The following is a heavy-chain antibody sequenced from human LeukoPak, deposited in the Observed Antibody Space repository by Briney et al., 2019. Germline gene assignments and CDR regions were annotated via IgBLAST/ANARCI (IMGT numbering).Heavy chain of an antibody. V-gene: IGHV3-7*01. Sequence: GGSLRLSCAASGFTFSSYSMSWVRQAPGKGLEWVANIKQDGSEKYYVDSVKGRFTISRDNAKNSLYLQMNSLRAEDTAVYYCARDTYEWDAFDIWGQGTMVTVSS. CDR3: ARDTYEWDAFDI. D-gene: IGHD3-3*01. J-gene: IGHJ3*02. CDR2: IKQDGSEK. CDR1: GFTFSSYS.